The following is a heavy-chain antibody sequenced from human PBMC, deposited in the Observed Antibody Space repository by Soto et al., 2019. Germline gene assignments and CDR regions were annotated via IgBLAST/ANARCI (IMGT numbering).Heavy chain of an antibody. J-gene: IGHJ4*02. CDR3: ARDRVVYGGKGFGY. Sequence: QVQLVQSGAEVKKPGSSVKVSCKASGGTFSSYAISWVRQAPGQGLEWMGGIIPIFGTANYAQKFQGRVTITADESTSTAYMERSSLRSEDTAVYYCARDRVVYGGKGFGYWGQGTLVTVSS. CDR2: IIPIFGTA. CDR1: GGTFSSYA. D-gene: IGHD2-15*01. V-gene: IGHV1-69*01.